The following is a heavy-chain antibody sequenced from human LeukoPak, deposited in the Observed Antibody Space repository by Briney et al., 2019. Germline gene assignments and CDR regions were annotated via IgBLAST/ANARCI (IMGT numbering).Heavy chain of an antibody. CDR3: ASRPAVGGVIPFDY. CDR2: INHSGST. D-gene: IGHD3-16*02. J-gene: IGHJ4*02. V-gene: IGHV4-34*01. Sequence: SETLSLTCAVYGGSFSGYYWSWIRQPPGKGLEWIGEINHSGSTNYNLSLKSRVTISVDTSKNQFSLKLSSVTAADTAVYYCASRPAVGGVIPFDYWGQGTLVTVSS. CDR1: GGSFSGYY.